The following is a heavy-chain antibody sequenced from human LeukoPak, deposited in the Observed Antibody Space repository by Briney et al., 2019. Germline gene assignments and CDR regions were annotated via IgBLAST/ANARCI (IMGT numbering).Heavy chain of an antibody. CDR1: GFTFSSYG. D-gene: IGHD1-26*01. J-gene: IGHJ3*02. CDR2: IYSDGST. Sequence: AGGSLRLSCAASGFTFSSYGMHWVRQAPGKGLEWVSEIYSDGSTYYAASVKGRFSISRDNSKNTVYVQMNSLRAEDTAMYYCARELREHGVFDIWGQGTMVTVSS. V-gene: IGHV3-53*01. CDR3: ARELREHGVFDI.